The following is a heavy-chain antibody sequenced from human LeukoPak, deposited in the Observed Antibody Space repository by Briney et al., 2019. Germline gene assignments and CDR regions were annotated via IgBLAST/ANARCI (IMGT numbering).Heavy chain of an antibody. D-gene: IGHD6-13*01. CDR3: ARSSSWYDYYYYYYTDV. CDR1: GYTFTGYY. J-gene: IGHJ6*03. V-gene: IGHV1-2*02. CDR2: INPNSGGT. Sequence: ASVKVSCKASGYTFTGYYMHWVRQAPGQGLEWMGWINPNSGGTNYAQKFQGRVTMTRDTSISTAYMELSRLRSDDTAVYYCARSSSWYDYYYYYYTDVWGKGTTVTVSS.